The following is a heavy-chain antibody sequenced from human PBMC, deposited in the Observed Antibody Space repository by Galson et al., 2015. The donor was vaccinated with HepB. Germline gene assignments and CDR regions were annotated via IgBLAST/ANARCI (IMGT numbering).Heavy chain of an antibody. J-gene: IGHJ4*02. CDR1: GYTFTSYG. D-gene: IGHD6-13*01. CDR2: ISAYNGNT. V-gene: IGHV1-18*04. CDR3: ARHSSSWYEEAMFDY. Sequence: SVKVSCKASGYTFTSYGISWVRQAPGQGLEWMGWISAYNGNTNYAQKLQGRVTMTTDTSTSTAYMELRSLRSDDTAVYYCARHSSSWYEEAMFDYWGQGTLVTVSS.